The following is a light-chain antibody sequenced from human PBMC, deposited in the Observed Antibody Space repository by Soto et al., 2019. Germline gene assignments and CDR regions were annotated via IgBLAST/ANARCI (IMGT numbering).Light chain of an antibody. CDR1: QGISSW. CDR2: AAS. V-gene: IGKV1-12*01. Sequence: DIQMTQSPSSVSASVGDRVNITCRSSQGISSWLAWDQQKPGNAPKLLIYAASSLHSGVPSRFSGSGSGTDFTLTISSLQPEDFATYYCQQDNSFPLTFGQGTKVEIK. CDR3: QQDNSFPLT. J-gene: IGKJ1*01.